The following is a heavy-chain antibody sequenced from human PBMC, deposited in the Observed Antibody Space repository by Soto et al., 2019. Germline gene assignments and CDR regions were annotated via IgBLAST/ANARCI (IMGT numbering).Heavy chain of an antibody. CDR1: GGTFSSYA. D-gene: IGHD6-13*01. Sequence: GASVKVSCKASGGTFSSYAISWVRQAPGQGLEWMGGFIPVFGTATYAQKFQGRVTITADESTRTAYMELSSLRSEDTAVYYCAGVRHSSSYLYGMDVWGQGTTATVSS. V-gene: IGHV1-69*13. CDR3: AGVRHSSSYLYGMDV. J-gene: IGHJ6*02. CDR2: FIPVFGTA.